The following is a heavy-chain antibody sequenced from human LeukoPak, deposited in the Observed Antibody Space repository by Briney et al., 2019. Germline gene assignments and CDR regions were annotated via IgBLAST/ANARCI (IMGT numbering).Heavy chain of an antibody. CDR1: GFTFSSYS. J-gene: IGHJ4*02. Sequence: GGSLRLSCAASGFTFSSYSMNWVRQAPGKGLEWVANIRQDGSEKYYVDSVKGRFTISRDNAKNSLFLQMNSLRAEDTAVYYCARGRGYQTRLDYWGQGTLVTVSS. CDR3: ARGRGYQTRLDY. D-gene: IGHD2-2*01. CDR2: IRQDGSEK. V-gene: IGHV3-7*01.